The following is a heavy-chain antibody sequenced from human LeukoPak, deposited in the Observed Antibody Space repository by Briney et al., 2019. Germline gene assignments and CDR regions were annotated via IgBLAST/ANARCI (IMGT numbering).Heavy chain of an antibody. CDR3: AKVSWLGTLPSYHFDS. CDR2: IRGTGTTT. Sequence: GGSLSLSCAASGFTFSDYAISWVWNAPRQGLDRVSAIRGTGTTTFYAASVKGRFTISRDNSKNTADLQMNSLRAEDTAVYYCAKVSWLGTLPSYHFDSWGQGTQVTVSS. D-gene: IGHD6-19*01. CDR1: GFTFSDYA. J-gene: IGHJ4*02. V-gene: IGHV3-23*01.